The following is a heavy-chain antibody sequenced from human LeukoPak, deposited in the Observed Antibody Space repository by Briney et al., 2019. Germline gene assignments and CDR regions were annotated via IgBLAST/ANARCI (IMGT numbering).Heavy chain of an antibody. D-gene: IGHD2-15*01. J-gene: IGHJ6*02. CDR2: ISYGGDRT. V-gene: IGHV3-23*01. CDR1: GFTSSNYV. CDR3: AKIIESLLCNYYYGMDV. Sequence: PGGSLRLSCAASGFTSSNYVMVWVRRAPGKGLESIASISYGGDRTYYADSVKGRFTISRDNSKNMLYLQMYSLSAEDTAVYYCAKIIESLLCNYYYGMDVWGQGTTVTVSS.